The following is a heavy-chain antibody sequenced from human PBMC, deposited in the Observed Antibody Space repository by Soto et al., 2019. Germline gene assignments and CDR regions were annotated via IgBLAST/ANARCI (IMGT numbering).Heavy chain of an antibody. Sequence: QVQLVQSGAEVKKPGASVKVSCKASEFTFTSYAIHWVRQAPGQRLEWMGWINADNGNTKYSQRFQGRVAFTVDTSLTTAYLAVRNLRSEDTAVHFGAGGSLGGGSVFGRYFDLCGRGTLVTVSS. CDR3: AGGSLGGGSVFGRYFDL. J-gene: IGHJ2*01. D-gene: IGHD6-25*01. V-gene: IGHV1-3*01. CDR2: INADNGNT. CDR1: EFTFTSYA.